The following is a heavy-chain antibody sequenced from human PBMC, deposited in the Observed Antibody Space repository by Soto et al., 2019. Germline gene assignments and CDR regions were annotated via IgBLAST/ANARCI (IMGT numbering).Heavy chain of an antibody. V-gene: IGHV3-64D*06. CDR1: GFTFSSFA. J-gene: IGHJ4*02. Sequence: GGVLRLSRSASGFTFSSFAMHRGRQAPGKGLEYVSAISSNGGSTYYADSVKGRFTISRDNSKNTLYLQMSSLRAEDTAVYYCVKDLVGATTTNDYWGQGTLVTVSS. CDR3: VKDLVGATTTNDY. D-gene: IGHD1-26*01. CDR2: ISSNGGST.